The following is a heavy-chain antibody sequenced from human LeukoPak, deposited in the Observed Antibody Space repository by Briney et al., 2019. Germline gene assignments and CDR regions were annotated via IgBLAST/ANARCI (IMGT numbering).Heavy chain of an antibody. Sequence: GGSLRLSCAASGFTVSSNYMSWVRQAPGMGLEWVSVIYIGGSTFYADSVKGRFTISRDNSKNTLYLQMHSLRAEDTAVYYCARGEMATISPHYWGQGTLVTASS. CDR2: IYIGGST. J-gene: IGHJ4*02. CDR1: GFTVSSNY. V-gene: IGHV3-53*01. CDR3: ARGEMATISPHY. D-gene: IGHD5-24*01.